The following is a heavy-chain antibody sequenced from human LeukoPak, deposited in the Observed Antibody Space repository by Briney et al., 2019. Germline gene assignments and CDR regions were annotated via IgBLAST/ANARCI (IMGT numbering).Heavy chain of an antibody. J-gene: IGHJ4*02. CDR3: ARDEYSFSLRGATIDY. CDR2: IWYNGNEK. V-gene: IGHV3-33*01. D-gene: IGHD1-26*01. CDR1: GFMFRNYG. Sequence: GRSLRLSCRASGFMFRNYGMHWVRQAPGRGLEWVAVIWYNGNEKYYTGSVEGRFTISRDNSKNTVYLQMNSLRAEDTAVYYCARDEYSFSLRGATIDYWGQGTLVTVSS.